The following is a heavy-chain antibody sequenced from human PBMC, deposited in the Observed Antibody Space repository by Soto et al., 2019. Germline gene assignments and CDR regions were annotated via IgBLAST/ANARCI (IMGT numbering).Heavy chain of an antibody. CDR2: INQDGSDY. D-gene: IGHD1-1*01. J-gene: IGHJ4*02. CDR3: ARTGDGHHDFLVY. V-gene: IGHV3-7*01. Sequence: EVHLEESGGGLVQPGGSLRLSCAASGFTFSSYWMNWVRQAPGKGLEWVANINQDGSDYNHVASVKGRFTISRDNAKNSLFLQMNALRLEDKAVYNCARTGDGHHDFLVYLGQGILVSVSS. CDR1: GFTFSSYW.